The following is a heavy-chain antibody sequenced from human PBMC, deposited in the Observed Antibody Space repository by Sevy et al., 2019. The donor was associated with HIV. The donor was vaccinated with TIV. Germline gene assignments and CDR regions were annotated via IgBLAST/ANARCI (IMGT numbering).Heavy chain of an antibody. CDR2: ISSSGTI. J-gene: IGHJ4*02. CDR3: AREAGVEPYYFDS. V-gene: IGHV3-48*02. CDR1: GFTFSTYT. Sequence: GGSLRLSCAASGFTFSTYTMNWVRQAPGKGLEWVSYISSSGTIYYADSVKGQFTISRDNAKNSLYLQMNSLRDEDTAVYYCAREAGVEPYYFDSWGQGTLVTVSS.